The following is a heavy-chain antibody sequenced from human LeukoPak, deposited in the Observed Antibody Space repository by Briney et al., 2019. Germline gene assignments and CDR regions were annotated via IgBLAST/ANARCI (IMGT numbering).Heavy chain of an antibody. Sequence: GASVKVSCKASGYTFTGYYMHWVRQAPGQGLEWMGWINPNSGGTKYAQKFQGRVTMTRDTSISTAYMELSRLRSDDTAVYYCARDQAVGPQRPYFDYWGQGTLVTVSS. CDR1: GYTFTGYY. D-gene: IGHD1-26*01. V-gene: IGHV1-2*02. CDR3: ARDQAVGPQRPYFDY. CDR2: INPNSGGT. J-gene: IGHJ4*02.